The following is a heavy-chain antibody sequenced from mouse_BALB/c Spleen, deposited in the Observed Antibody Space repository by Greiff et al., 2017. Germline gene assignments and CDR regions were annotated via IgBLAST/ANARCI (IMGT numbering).Heavy chain of an antibody. CDR1: GYTFTSYW. D-gene: IGHD4-1*02. CDR2: INPSNGRT. J-gene: IGHJ4*01. V-gene: IGHV1S81*02. CDR3: ARSPTGFYAMDY. Sequence: QVQLQQSGAELVKPGASVKLSCKASGYTFTSYWMHWVKQRPGQGLEWIGEINPSNGRTNYNEKFKSKATLTVDKSSSTAYMQLSSLTSEDSAVYYCARSPTGFYAMDYWGQGTSVTVSS.